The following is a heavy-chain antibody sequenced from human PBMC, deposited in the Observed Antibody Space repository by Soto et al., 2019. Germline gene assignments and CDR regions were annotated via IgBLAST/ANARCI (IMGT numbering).Heavy chain of an antibody. D-gene: IGHD3-22*01. V-gene: IGHV3-53*01. CDR2: IYSGGST. CDR1: GFTVSSNY. CDR3: ARDSHLGYYYDSSGYKDYYYGMDV. Sequence: PGGSLRLSCAASGFTVSSNYMSWVRQAPGKGLEWVSVIYSGGSTYYADSVKGRFTISRDNSKNTLYLQMNSLRAEDTAVYYCARDSHLGYYYDSSGYKDYYYGMDVWGQGTTVTVSS. J-gene: IGHJ6*02.